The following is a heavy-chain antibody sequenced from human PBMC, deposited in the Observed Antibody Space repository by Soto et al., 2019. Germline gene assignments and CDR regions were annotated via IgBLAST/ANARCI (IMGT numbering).Heavy chain of an antibody. CDR2: ISTSGDET. CDR3: ARSLGGPGNHAFDI. V-gene: IGHV3-64*02. J-gene: IGHJ3*02. Sequence: GGSLRLSCAATGFSFSRHTMHWVRQAPGKGLEYVSAISTSGDETYYVDSVKGRFIISRDTSKNTLYLQMGSLRVEDMAVYYCARSLGGPGNHAFDIWGQGTMVTVSS. D-gene: IGHD1-26*01. CDR1: GFSFSRHT.